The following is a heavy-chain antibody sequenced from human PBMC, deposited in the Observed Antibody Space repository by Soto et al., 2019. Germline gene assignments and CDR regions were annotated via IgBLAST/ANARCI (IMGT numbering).Heavy chain of an antibody. J-gene: IGHJ1*01. CDR3: AKDGIVVVVAATPLFQH. CDR2: ISGSGGST. D-gene: IGHD2-15*01. Sequence: PLRLSWTSSEFTFSSYARSLVLKTPFKWLEWVSAISGSGGSTYYADSVKGRFTISRDNSKNTLYLQMNSLRAEDTAVYYCAKDGIVVVVAATPLFQHWGQGTLVTVSS. CDR1: EFTFSSYA. V-gene: IGHV3-23*01.